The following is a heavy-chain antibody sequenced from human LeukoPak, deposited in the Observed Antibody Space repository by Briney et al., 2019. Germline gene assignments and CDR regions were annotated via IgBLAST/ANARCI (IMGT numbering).Heavy chain of an antibody. J-gene: IGHJ4*02. CDR3: ARGLDLFDY. CDR1: GGSISSSSYY. CDR2: IYYSGST. Sequence: SETLSLTCTVSGGSISSSSYYWGWIRQPPGKGLEWIGSIYYSGSTYYNPSLKSRVTISVDTSKNQFSLKLSSVTAADTAVYYCARGLDLFDYWGQGALVTVSS. V-gene: IGHV4-39*07. D-gene: IGHD1-1*01.